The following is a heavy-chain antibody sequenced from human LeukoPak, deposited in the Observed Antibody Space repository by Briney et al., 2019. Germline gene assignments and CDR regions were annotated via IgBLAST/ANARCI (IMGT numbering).Heavy chain of an antibody. CDR3: ARDILYYDSSGYYYSDYYYYGMDV. CDR2: INAGNGNT. J-gene: IGHJ6*02. D-gene: IGHD3-22*01. V-gene: IGHV1-3*01. Sequence: ASVNVSCKASGYTFTSYAMHWVRQAPGQRLEWMGWINAGNGNTKYSQKFQGRVTITRDTSASTAYMELSSLRSEDTAVYYCARDILYYDSSGYYYSDYYYYGMDVWGQGTTVTVSS. CDR1: GYTFTSYA.